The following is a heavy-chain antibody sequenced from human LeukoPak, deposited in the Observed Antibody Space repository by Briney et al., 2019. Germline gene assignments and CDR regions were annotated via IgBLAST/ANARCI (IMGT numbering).Heavy chain of an antibody. D-gene: IGHD2-2*01. Sequence: GESLKISCKGSGYTFTNYYIGWVRQAPGKGLEWMGIISPGDSDARYSPSFQGQVTISADKSISTAYLRWSSLKASDTAMYYCARRYCSSTSCNPYFFDYWGQGTLVTVSS. CDR1: GYTFTNYY. CDR2: ISPGDSDA. CDR3: ARRYCSSTSCNPYFFDY. J-gene: IGHJ4*02. V-gene: IGHV5-51*01.